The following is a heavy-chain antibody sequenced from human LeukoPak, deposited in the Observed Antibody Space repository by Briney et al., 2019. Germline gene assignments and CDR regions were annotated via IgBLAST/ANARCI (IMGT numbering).Heavy chain of an antibody. CDR2: IYTSGST. Sequence: PSETLSLTCTVSGGSISSGSYYWSWIRQPAGKGLEWIGRIYTSGSTNYNPSLKSRVTISVDTSKNQFSLKLSSVTAADTAVYYCARNYDINRVDPWGQGTLVTVSS. CDR3: ARNYDINRVDP. J-gene: IGHJ5*02. CDR1: GGSISSGSYY. D-gene: IGHD3-9*01. V-gene: IGHV4-61*02.